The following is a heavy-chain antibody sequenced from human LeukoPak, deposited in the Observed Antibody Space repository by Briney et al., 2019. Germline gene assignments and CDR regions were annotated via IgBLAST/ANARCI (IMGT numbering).Heavy chain of an antibody. V-gene: IGHV3-33*01. J-gene: IGHJ4*02. CDR2: IWYDGSNK. D-gene: IGHD3-10*01. Sequence: RTGGSLRLSCAASGFTFSSYGMHWVRQAPGKGLEWVAVIWYDGSNKYYADSVKGRFTISRDNSKNTLYLQMNSLRAEDTAVYYCARDWGSGSYYNPWYFDYWGQGTLVTVSS. CDR1: GFTFSSYG. CDR3: ARDWGSGSYYNPWYFDY.